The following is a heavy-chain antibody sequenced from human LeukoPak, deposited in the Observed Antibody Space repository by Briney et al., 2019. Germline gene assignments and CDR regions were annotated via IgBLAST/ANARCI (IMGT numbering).Heavy chain of an antibody. CDR1: GFTFSSYA. V-gene: IGHV3-23*01. Sequence: GGSLRLSCAASGFTFSSYAMSWVRQAPGKGLEWVSAISGSGGSTYYADSVKGRFTISRDNSKNTLYLQMNSLRAEDAAVYYCAKSPGRWLQFGYFDYWGQGTLVTVSS. CDR2: ISGSGGST. D-gene: IGHD5-12*01. CDR3: AKSPGRWLQFGYFDY. J-gene: IGHJ4*02.